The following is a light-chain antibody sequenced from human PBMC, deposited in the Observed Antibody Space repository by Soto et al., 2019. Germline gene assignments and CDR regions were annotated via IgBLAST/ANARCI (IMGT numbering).Light chain of an antibody. Sequence: QSVLTQPASVSGSPGQSITISCTGTSSDVGGYNYVSWYQQHPGKAPKLMIYEVSNRPSGVYNRFSGSKSGNTASLTISGLQAEDEADYYCSSYTSSSRGDFGTGTKVTVL. J-gene: IGLJ1*01. CDR2: EVS. CDR3: SSYTSSSRGD. V-gene: IGLV2-14*01. CDR1: SSDVGGYNY.